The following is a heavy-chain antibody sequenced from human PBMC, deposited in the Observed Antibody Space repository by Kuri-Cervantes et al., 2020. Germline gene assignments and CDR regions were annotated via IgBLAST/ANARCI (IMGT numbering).Heavy chain of an antibody. Sequence: SCTVSGGSISSGDYYWSWIRQPPGKGLEWIGYIYYSGSTYYNPSLKSRVTISVDTSKNQFSLKLSSVTAADTAVYYCARGVGPNWFDPWGQGTLVTVSS. J-gene: IGHJ5*02. CDR2: IYYSGST. V-gene: IGHV4-30-4*01. CDR3: ARGVGPNWFDP. D-gene: IGHD3-16*01. CDR1: GGSISSGDYY.